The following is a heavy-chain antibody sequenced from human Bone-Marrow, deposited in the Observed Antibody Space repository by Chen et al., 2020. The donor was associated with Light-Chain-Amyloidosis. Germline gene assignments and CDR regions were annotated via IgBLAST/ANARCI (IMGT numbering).Heavy chain of an antibody. D-gene: IGHD3-3*01. J-gene: IGHJ5*02. V-gene: IGHV3-49*04. CDR3: TRDVPSKARFLEWVGFDP. Sequence: HLVESGGGLVQPGRSLRLSCTASGFTFGDYAMSWVRQAPGKGLEWVGFIRSKAYGGKTEYAASVKGRFTISRDDSKSIAYLQMNSLKTEDTAVYYCTRDVPSKARFLEWVGFDPWGQGTLVTVSS. CDR1: GFTFGDYA. CDR2: IRSKAYGGKT.